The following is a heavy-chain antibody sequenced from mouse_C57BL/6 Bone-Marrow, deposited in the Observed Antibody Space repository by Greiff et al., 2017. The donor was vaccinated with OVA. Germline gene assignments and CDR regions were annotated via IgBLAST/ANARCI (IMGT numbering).Heavy chain of an antibody. J-gene: IGHJ2*01. D-gene: IGHD1-1*01. CDR1: GYTFTSYW. CDR3: ARTVVSHFDY. CDR2: IDPSDSYT. V-gene: IGHV1-50*01. Sequence: QVQLKQPGAELVKPGASVKLSCKASGYTFTSYWMQWVKQRPGQGLEWIGEIDPSDSYTNYNQKFKGKATLTVDTSSSTAYMQLSSLTSEDSAVDYCARTVVSHFDYWGQGTTLTVSS.